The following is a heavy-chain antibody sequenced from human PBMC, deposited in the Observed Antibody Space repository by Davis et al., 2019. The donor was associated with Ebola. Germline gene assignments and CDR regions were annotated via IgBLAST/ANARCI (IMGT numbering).Heavy chain of an antibody. CDR1: GFTFSGSA. D-gene: IGHD3-22*01. CDR3: TTPGDSSGDY. Sequence: ESLKIPCAASGFTFSGSAMHRVRQASGKGLEWVGRIRSKANSYATAYAASVKGRFTISRDDSKNTAYLQMNSLKTEDTAVYYCTTPGDSSGDYWGQGTLVTFSS. J-gene: IGHJ4*02. V-gene: IGHV3-73*01. CDR2: IRSKANSYAT.